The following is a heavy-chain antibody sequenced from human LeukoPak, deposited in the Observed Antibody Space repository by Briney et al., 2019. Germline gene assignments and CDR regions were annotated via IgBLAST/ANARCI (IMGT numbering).Heavy chain of an antibody. Sequence: PGGTLRLSCAASGFTFSSYGMSWVRQAPGKGLEWVSAISSTGGTTYYTDSVKGRFTISRDNAKNTLYLQMNSLRAEDTAVYYCAKGISPVISLVYFDYWGQGTLVTVSS. CDR3: AKGISPVISLVYFDY. D-gene: IGHD2-15*01. CDR2: ISSTGGTT. CDR1: GFTFSSYG. J-gene: IGHJ4*02. V-gene: IGHV3-23*01.